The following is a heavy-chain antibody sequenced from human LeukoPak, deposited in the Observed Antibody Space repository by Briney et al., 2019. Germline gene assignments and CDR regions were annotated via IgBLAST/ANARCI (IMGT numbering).Heavy chain of an antibody. Sequence: ASVKVSCKASGYTFTSYAMNWVRQAPGQGLEWMGWINTNTGNPTYAQGFTGRFVFSLDTSVSTAYLQISSLKAEDTAVYYCARDVSSWYLRGGAYWGQGTLVTVSS. CDR2: INTNTGNP. J-gene: IGHJ4*02. CDR1: GYTFTSYA. D-gene: IGHD6-13*01. V-gene: IGHV7-4-1*02. CDR3: ARDVSSWYLRGGAY.